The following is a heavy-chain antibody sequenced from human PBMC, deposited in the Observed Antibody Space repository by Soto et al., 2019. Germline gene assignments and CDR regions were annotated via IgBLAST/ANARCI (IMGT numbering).Heavy chain of an antibody. CDR2: IYPGDSDT. V-gene: IGHV5-51*01. D-gene: IGHD2-15*01. CDR3: ARRSSDIVVVVAGTYYFDY. J-gene: IGHJ4*02. Sequence: VESLKISCKGSGYTFTNYWISWVRNRPFKGLGWMGIIYPGDSDTRYSPSFQGQVTISADKSISTAYLQWSSLKASDTAMYYCARRSSDIVVVVAGTYYFDYWGQGTLVTVSS. CDR1: GYTFTNYW.